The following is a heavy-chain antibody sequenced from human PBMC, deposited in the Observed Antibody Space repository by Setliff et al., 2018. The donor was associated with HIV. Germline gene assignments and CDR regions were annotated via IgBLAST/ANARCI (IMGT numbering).Heavy chain of an antibody. V-gene: IGHV4-4*02. J-gene: IGHJ6*02. CDR3: ARGHCSGTNCYGVDYYGMDV. CDR2: IYHSEYT. D-gene: IGHD2-2*01. Sequence: SETLSLTCAVSGGSISSDNWWTWVRQAPGKGLEWIGEIYHSEYTNYNPSLKSRVSMSVDKSKNQFSVKLTSVTAAETAVYYCARGHCSGTNCYGVDYYGMDVWGQGTTVT. CDR1: GGSISSDNW.